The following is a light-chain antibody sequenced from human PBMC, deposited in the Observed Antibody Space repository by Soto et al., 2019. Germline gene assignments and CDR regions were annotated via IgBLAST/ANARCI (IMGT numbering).Light chain of an antibody. Sequence: DIVMTQSPLSLPVTPGEPASSSCRSSQSLLHSNGYNYLDWYLQKPGQSPQLLIYLGSNRASGVPDRFSGSGSGTDFTLKISRVEAEDVGVYYCMQALQTAWTFGQGTKVDIK. CDR1: QSLLHSNGYNY. J-gene: IGKJ1*01. CDR3: MQALQTAWT. V-gene: IGKV2-28*01. CDR2: LGS.